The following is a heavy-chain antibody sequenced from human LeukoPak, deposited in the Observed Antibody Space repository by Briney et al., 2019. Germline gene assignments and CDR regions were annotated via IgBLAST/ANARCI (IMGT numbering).Heavy chain of an antibody. J-gene: IGHJ4*02. Sequence: PGGSLRLSCAASGFPFSTYGMHWVRQAPGKGLEWVAVIWYDGSDKYYADSVKGRFTISRDNSKNTLYLQMNSPRVEDTAAYYCATDQGVYWGQGTLVTVSS. CDR2: IWYDGSDK. V-gene: IGHV3-33*01. CDR3: ATDQGVY. CDR1: GFPFSTYG.